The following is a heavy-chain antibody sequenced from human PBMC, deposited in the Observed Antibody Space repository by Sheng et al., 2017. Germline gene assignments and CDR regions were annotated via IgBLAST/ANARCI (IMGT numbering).Heavy chain of an antibody. CDR3: ARATSYSDTSGYYYFDY. J-gene: IGHJ4*02. D-gene: IGHD3-22*01. V-gene: IGHV4-59*01. CDR2: MFYRGST. CDR1: GASISRYH. Sequence: QVQLQESGPGLVKPSEILSLICTVSGASISRYHWSWIRQPPGKGLEWIGYMFYRGSTNYSPSLRSRVTMSVDTSKNQFSLKLASVTAADTAVYYCARATSYSDTSGYYYFDYWAGSAGHRLL.